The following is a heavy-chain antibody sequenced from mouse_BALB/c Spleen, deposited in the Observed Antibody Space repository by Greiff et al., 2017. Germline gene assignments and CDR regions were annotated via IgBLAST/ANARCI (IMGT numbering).Heavy chain of an antibody. CDR1: GFTFSSYA. CDR3: ARGRDYYLYYFDY. J-gene: IGHJ2*01. CDR2: ISSGGST. V-gene: IGHV5-6-5*01. D-gene: IGHD1-1*01. Sequence: EVQRVESGGGLVKPGGSLKLSCAASGFTFSSYAMSWVRQTPEKRLEWVASISSGGSTYYPDSVKGRFTISRDNARNILYLQMSSLRSEDTAMYYGARGRDYYLYYFDYWGQGTTLTVSS.